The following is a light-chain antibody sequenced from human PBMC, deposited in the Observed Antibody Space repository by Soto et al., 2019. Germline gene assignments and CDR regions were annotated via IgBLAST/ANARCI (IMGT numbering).Light chain of an antibody. CDR3: QSYDSSLGSDV. CDR2: GNS. CDR1: SSNIGAGYD. J-gene: IGLJ1*01. Sequence: QSVLTQPPSVSGAPGQRVTISCTGSSSNIGAGYDVHWYQQLPGTAPKLLIYGNSNRPSGVPDRFSGSKSGTSASLAITGLQAEDEADYYCQSYDSSLGSDVFGTGTKVTVL. V-gene: IGLV1-40*01.